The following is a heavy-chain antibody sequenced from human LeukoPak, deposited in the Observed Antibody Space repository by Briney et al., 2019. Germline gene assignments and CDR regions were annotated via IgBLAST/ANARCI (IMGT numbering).Heavy chain of an antibody. Sequence: PGGSLRLSCAVSGFTFNIYYMSWIRQAPGKGLEWISYIGLHGYPLDYADSVKGRFTISTDNAQNSLYLDMSSLRDEDTAVYYCARKDFSSGYFTYWGQGTLVTVSS. V-gene: IGHV3-11*04. CDR3: ARKDFSSGYFTY. CDR1: GFTFNIYY. CDR2: IGLHGYPL. D-gene: IGHD3-22*01. J-gene: IGHJ4*02.